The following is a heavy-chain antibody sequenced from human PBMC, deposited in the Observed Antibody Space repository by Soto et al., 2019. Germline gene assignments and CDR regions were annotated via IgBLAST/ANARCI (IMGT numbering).Heavy chain of an antibody. J-gene: IGHJ4*02. D-gene: IGHD3-3*01. CDR3: AKDISRGPTKNVDFWSGPDY. V-gene: IGHV3-43D*04. CDR2: ISWDGSNR. CDR1: GFTFDEYA. Sequence: EVQLVESGGVVVQPGGSLRLSCAASGFTFDEYAMHWVRQPPGKGLEWVSLISWDGSNRYYADSVQGRFTISRDNSKYSLYLEMNSLRPEDTALYYCAKDISRGPTKNVDFWSGPDYWGQGTRVTVSS.